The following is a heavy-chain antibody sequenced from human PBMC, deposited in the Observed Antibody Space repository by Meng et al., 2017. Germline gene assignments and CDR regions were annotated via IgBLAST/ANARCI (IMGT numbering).Heavy chain of an antibody. V-gene: IGHV1-69*06. CDR3: ATVRGIVVVPAANRRVAFYGMDV. D-gene: IGHD2-2*01. Sequence: SVKVSCKASEGTFSSYAISWVRQAPGQGLEWMGGIIPIFGTANYAQKFQGRVTITADKSTSTAYMELSSLRSEDTAVYYCATVRGIVVVPAANRRVAFYGMDVWGQGTTVTVSS. J-gene: IGHJ6*02. CDR1: EGTFSSYA. CDR2: IIPIFGTA.